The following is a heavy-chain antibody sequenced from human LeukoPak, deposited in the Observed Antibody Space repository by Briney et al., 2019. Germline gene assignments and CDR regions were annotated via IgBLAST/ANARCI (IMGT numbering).Heavy chain of an antibody. J-gene: IGHJ6*03. CDR1: GGSISSRSYC. CDR2: VHISGNT. D-gene: IGHD1-26*01. V-gene: IGHV4-61*09. CDR3: AFSSYYLQGNYYYMDV. Sequence: SQTLSLTCTVSGGSISSRSYCWSWIRQPAGKGLEWIGHVHISGNTNYNSSLKSRVTISVDTSKNQFSLKLSSVTAADTAVYYCAFSSYYLQGNYYYMDVWGKGTTVTVSS.